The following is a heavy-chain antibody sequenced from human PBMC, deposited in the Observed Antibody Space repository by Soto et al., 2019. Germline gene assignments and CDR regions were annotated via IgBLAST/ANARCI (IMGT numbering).Heavy chain of an antibody. J-gene: IGHJ4*02. Sequence: QVQLQESGPGLVKPSQTLSLTCTVYGGSISSGGYYWSWIRQHPGKGMEWIGYIYYSGSTYYNPSLKMRVTISVDTSKNQFPLKLSSVTAADTAVYYCARVVPAAINRYYESSGHFDYWGQGTLVTVSS. CDR3: ARVVPAAINRYYESSGHFDY. D-gene: IGHD2-2*02. V-gene: IGHV4-31*03. CDR2: IYYSGST. CDR1: GGSISSGGYY.